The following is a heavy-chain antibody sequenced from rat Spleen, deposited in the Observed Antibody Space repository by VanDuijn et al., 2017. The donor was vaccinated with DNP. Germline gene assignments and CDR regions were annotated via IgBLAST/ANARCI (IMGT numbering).Heavy chain of an antibody. J-gene: IGHJ2*01. CDR3: ARHELSHGPFDY. CDR2: INTDGGST. CDR1: GFTFSSYW. Sequence: EVQLVETGGGLVQPGRSLKLSCVASGFTFSSYWMYWIRQAPGKGLEWVASINTDGGSTYYPDSVKGRFTVSRDSAKSTLNLQMDSLRSEDTATYYCARHELSHGPFDYWGQGVMVTVSS. V-gene: IGHV5-58*01.